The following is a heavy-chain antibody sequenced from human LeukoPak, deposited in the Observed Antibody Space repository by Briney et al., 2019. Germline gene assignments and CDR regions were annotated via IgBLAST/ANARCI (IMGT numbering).Heavy chain of an antibody. Sequence: SETLSLTCAVYGGSFSGYYWSWIRQPPGKGLEWIGEINHSGSTNYNPSLKSRVTISVDTSKNQFSLKLSSVTAADTAVYYCARGGAAAAGTGPAPFDYWGQGTLVTVSS. V-gene: IGHV4-34*01. CDR2: INHSGST. D-gene: IGHD6-13*01. CDR3: ARGGAAAAGTGPAPFDY. J-gene: IGHJ4*02. CDR1: GGSFSGYY.